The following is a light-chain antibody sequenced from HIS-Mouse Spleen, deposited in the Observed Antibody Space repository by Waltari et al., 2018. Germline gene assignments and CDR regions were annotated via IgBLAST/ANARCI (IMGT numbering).Light chain of an antibody. CDR3: SSYTSSSTEV. V-gene: IGLV2-14*03. CDR1: RSDVGGYNY. J-gene: IGLJ2*01. CDR2: DVS. Sequence: QSALTQPASVSGSPGQSITISCTGTRSDVGGYNYVSWYQPPPGKAPKLMIYDVSNRPARVSNRFSGSKSGNTASLTISGLQAEDEADYYCSSYTSSSTEVFGGGTKLTVL.